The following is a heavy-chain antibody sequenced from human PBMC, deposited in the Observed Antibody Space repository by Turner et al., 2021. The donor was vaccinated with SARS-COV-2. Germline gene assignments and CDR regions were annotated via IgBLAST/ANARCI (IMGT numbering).Heavy chain of an antibody. CDR2: IKHDGSGK. J-gene: IGHJ4*02. D-gene: IGHD6-13*01. CDR3: ARLHTSSWYFDY. CDR1: GFTFSSYW. V-gene: IGHV3-7*03. Sequence: EVQLVESGGGLVQPGGSLRLPCAASGFTFSSYWMSWVRQAPGKGLEWVANIKHDGSGKYYADAVKGRFTISRDNAKNSLYLQMNSLRAEDTAVYYCARLHTSSWYFDYWGQGTLVTVSS.